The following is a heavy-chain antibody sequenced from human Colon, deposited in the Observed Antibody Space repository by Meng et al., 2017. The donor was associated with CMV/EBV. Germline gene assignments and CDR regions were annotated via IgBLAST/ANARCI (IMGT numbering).Heavy chain of an antibody. CDR3: ARDRYCSSTSCHTYGMDV. CDR1: GGSITNTSYY. V-gene: IGHV4-39*07. CDR2: IFYRGST. D-gene: IGHD2-2*02. Sequence: GSLRLSCTVSGGSITNTSYYWGWLRQPPGQGLEWIGSIFYRGSTYYNPSLKSRVTLSVDTSKSQVSLKLSSVTAADTAVYYCARDRYCSSTSCHTYGMDVWGQGTTVTVSS. J-gene: IGHJ6*02.